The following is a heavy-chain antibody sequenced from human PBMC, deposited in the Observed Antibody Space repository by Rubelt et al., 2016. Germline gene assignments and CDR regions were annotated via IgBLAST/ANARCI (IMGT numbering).Heavy chain of an antibody. CDR1: GGSIKNYY. J-gene: IGHJ3*01. CDR2: IQHSGGT. Sequence: QLQESGPGLVKPSETLSLVCNVSGGSIKNYYWSWIRQSPGKGLEWIGYIQHSGGTNYNPSLNTRVTIVVDTSENRFSLKLTSVTAADTAMYYCARRYCHNSACYGSDVFDLWGQGTMVTVSS. V-gene: IGHV4-59*12. D-gene: IGHD2-2*01. CDR3: ARRYCHNSACYGSDVFDL.